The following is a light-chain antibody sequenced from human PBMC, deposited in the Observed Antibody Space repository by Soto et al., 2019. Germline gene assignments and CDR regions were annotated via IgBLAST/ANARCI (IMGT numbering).Light chain of an antibody. CDR3: TAYTSSSTNDV. CDR2: EVS. V-gene: IGLV2-14*01. CDR1: SSDIGGYTY. J-gene: IGLJ1*01. Sequence: QSALTQPASVSGSPGQSITISCTGTSSDIGGYTYVSWYQQHPGKAPKLMIYEVSNRPSGVSNRFSGSKSGNTASLTISGIQAEAEADSYCTAYTSSSTNDVFGTGTKLTVL.